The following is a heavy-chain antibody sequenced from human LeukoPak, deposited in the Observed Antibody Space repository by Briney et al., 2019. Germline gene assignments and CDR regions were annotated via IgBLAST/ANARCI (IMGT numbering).Heavy chain of an antibody. V-gene: IGHV3-23*01. CDR2: ISASGAST. J-gene: IGHJ4*02. CDR3: ARVSLGNNYGSGSYDY. Sequence: GGSLRLSCAASGFTFSSYAMSWVRQAPGKGPEWVSVISASGASTYYADSVRGRFTISRDNSKNTLYLQMSSLRAEDTAVYYCARVSLGNNYGSGSYDYWGQGTLVTVSS. CDR1: GFTFSSYA. D-gene: IGHD3-10*01.